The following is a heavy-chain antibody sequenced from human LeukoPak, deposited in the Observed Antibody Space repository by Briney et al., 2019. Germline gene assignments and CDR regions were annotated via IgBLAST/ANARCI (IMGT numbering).Heavy chain of an antibody. J-gene: IGHJ6*03. CDR1: GGSISSYY. V-gene: IGHV4-4*07. CDR3: ARDQSAHYYYYMDV. CDR2: IYTSGST. Sequence: SETLSLTCTASGGSISSYYWSWIRQPAGKGLEWIGRIYTSGSTNYNPSLKSRVTMSVDTSKNQFSLKLSSVTAADTAVYYCARDQSAHYYYYMDVWGKGTTVTVFS.